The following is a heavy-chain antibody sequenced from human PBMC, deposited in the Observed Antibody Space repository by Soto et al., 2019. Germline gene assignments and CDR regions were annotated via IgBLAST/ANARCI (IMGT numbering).Heavy chain of an antibody. CDR3: ARGEQFVHFDS. CDR2: INPNGGGT. D-gene: IGHD6-6*01. V-gene: IGHV1-2*04. Sequence: ASVKVSCKASGYIFPDYYVHWVRQAPGEGLEWMGRINPNGGGTNYAQKFEGWVTMTTDTSISTAYMELSRLNFDDTAVYYCARGEQFVHFDSWGQGTLVTVSS. CDR1: GYIFPDYY. J-gene: IGHJ4*01.